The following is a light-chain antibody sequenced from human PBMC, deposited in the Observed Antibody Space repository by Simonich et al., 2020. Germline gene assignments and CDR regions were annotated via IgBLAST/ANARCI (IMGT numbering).Light chain of an antibody. V-gene: IGKV3-15*01. CDR3: QKYNNWPLT. CDR1: QSVSRN. Sequence: EIVMTQSPATLSVSPGERATLSCRASQSVSRNLAWYQQKPGQAPSLLIYGASTRATGIPARFSGSGSGTEFTLTISSMQSEDFAVYYCQKYNNWPLTFGGGTKVEIK. J-gene: IGKJ4*01. CDR2: GAS.